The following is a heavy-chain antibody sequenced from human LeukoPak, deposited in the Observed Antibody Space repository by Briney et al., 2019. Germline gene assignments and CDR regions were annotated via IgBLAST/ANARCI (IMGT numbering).Heavy chain of an antibody. CDR1: GFTFSSFE. D-gene: IGHD6-13*01. J-gene: IGHJ3*02. V-gene: IGHV3-48*03. CDR2: ISTSGVYT. Sequence: GGSLRLSCAASGFTFSSFEMNWVRQAPGAGLEWVSYISTSGVYTNYADSVKGRFTISRDDAKNSLYLQMNSLIAEDTAMYYCARNRISAAGCVFDIWGQGTMVTVSS. CDR3: ARNRISAAGCVFDI.